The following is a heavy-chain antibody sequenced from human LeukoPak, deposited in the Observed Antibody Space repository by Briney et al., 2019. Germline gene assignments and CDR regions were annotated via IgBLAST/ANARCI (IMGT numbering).Heavy chain of an antibody. Sequence: ASVKVSCKASEYTFTRFHIHWVRQAPGQGLEWMGIIHPSSGGATSAQKFQGRLTMTRDTSTSTVYMELSSLRSEDTAVYYCARDSDASSLADPWGQGTLVTVSS. J-gene: IGHJ5*02. D-gene: IGHD6-6*01. V-gene: IGHV1-46*01. CDR3: ARDSDASSLADP. CDR2: IHPSSGGA. CDR1: EYTFTRFH.